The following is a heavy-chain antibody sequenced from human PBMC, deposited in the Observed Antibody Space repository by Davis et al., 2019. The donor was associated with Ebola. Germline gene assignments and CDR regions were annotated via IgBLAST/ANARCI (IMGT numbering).Heavy chain of an antibody. D-gene: IGHD2-8*01. Sequence: PSETLSLTCTVFGGSISNINYYWGWIRQPPGKGLAWIGSIYYSGSTYDNPSLKSRVTISVDTSKNQFSLKLSSVTAADTAVYYCARDMYPMTSAGSWFDPWGQGTLVTVSS. CDR3: ARDMYPMTSAGSWFDP. J-gene: IGHJ5*02. CDR2: IYYSGST. V-gene: IGHV4-39*07. CDR1: GGSISNINYY.